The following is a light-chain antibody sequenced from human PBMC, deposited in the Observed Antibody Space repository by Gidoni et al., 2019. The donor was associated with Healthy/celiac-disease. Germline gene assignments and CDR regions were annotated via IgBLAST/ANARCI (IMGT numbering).Light chain of an antibody. V-gene: IGLV2-11*01. CDR1: SSDVGGYNY. CDR3: CSYAGSYTFEV. Sequence: QSALTQPRSVSGSPGQSVTISCTGTSSDVGGYNYVSWYQQHPGKAPKLMLYDVSTRPSGVPDRFSGSKSGNTASLTISGLQAEDEADYYCCSYAGSYTFEVFGGGTKLTVL. J-gene: IGLJ2*01. CDR2: DVS.